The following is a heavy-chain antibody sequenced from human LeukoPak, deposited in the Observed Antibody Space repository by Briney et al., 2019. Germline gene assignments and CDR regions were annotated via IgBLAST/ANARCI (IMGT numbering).Heavy chain of an antibody. J-gene: IGHJ5*02. V-gene: IGHV1-69*05. Sequence: ASVKVSFKASVCTFISYAISWVRQPPAQGLEWVGGIFPIFGTANYAQKFQGRVTITRDTSASTAYMELSSLRSEDTAVYYCARGRKLRFLEWLLEGSWFDPWGQGTLVTVSS. D-gene: IGHD3-3*01. CDR2: IFPIFGTA. CDR1: VCTFISYA. CDR3: ARGRKLRFLEWLLEGSWFDP.